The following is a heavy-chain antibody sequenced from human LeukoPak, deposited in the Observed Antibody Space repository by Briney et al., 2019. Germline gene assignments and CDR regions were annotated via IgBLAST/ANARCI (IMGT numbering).Heavy chain of an antibody. CDR2: IYYSGST. CDR1: GDSINSGGYY. J-gene: IGHJ5*02. D-gene: IGHD5-18*01. Sequence: SEILSLTCTVSGDSINSGGYYWSWIRQHPGKGLEWIGYIYYSGSTYYNPSLKSRVTISVDTSKNQFSLKLSSVTAADTAVYYCARDAYGYGHTLGQGTLVTVSS. CDR3: ARDAYGYGHT. V-gene: IGHV4-31*03.